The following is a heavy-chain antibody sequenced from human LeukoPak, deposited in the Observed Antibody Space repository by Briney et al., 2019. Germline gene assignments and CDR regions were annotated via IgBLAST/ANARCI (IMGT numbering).Heavy chain of an antibody. J-gene: IGHJ4*02. Sequence: SETLSLTCSVSGGSFTSGPYYWNWIRQPAGKGLEWIGRIQTSGRVNYSPSLKTRVSIFLDTPKNLLSLHLRSVTAADTAVYYCARDRGNADYGDYFDYWGQGTLVTVSS. CDR1: GGSFTSGPYY. V-gene: IGHV4-61*02. CDR3: ARDRGNADYGDYFDY. D-gene: IGHD4-17*01. CDR2: IQTSGRV.